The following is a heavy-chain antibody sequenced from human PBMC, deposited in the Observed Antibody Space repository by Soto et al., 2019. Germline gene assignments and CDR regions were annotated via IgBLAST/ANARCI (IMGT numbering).Heavy chain of an antibody. V-gene: IGHV3-30-3*01. D-gene: IGHD3-9*01. J-gene: IGHJ4*02. Sequence: QVQLVESGGGVVQPGRSLRLSCAASGFSFSTYAMHWVRQTPGKGLEWVAVISYDGDHKYYTDSVKGRFTISRDNSKNTLYLLMNSLRSEDTAIYYCARDPAPQDNDNVTGYVHFAYWGQGTLVTVSS. CDR2: ISYDGDHK. CDR3: ARDPAPQDNDNVTGYVHFAY. CDR1: GFSFSTYA.